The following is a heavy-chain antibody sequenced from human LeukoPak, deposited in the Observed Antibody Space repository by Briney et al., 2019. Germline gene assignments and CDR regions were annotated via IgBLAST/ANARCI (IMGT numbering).Heavy chain of an antibody. Sequence: GGSLRLSCAASGFTFSSYSMNWVRQAPGKGLEWVSSIGSSSSYIYYADSVKGPFTISRDNAKNSLYLQMNSLRAEDTAVYYCARDASAYYYGSGSCPDCWGQGTLVTVSS. V-gene: IGHV3-21*01. CDR1: GFTFSSYS. J-gene: IGHJ4*02. D-gene: IGHD3-10*01. CDR3: ARDASAYYYGSGSCPDC. CDR2: IGSSSSYI.